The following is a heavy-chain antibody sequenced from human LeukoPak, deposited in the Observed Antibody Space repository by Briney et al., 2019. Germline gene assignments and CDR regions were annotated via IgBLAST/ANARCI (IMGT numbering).Heavy chain of an antibody. CDR2: INSDGSST. Sequence: GGSPRLSCAASGFTFSSYWMHWVRQAPGKGLVWVSRINSDGSSTSYADSVKGRFTISRDNAKNTLYLQMNSLRAEDTAVYYCARGVVVPAAMFYYYYMDVWGKGTTVTVSS. D-gene: IGHD2-2*01. CDR3: ARGVVVPAAMFYYYYMDV. CDR1: GFTFSSYW. V-gene: IGHV3-74*01. J-gene: IGHJ6*03.